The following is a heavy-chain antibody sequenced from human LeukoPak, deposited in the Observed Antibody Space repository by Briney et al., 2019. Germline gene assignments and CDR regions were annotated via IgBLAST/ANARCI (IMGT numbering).Heavy chain of an antibody. D-gene: IGHD3-10*01. CDR3: AKDPNYGSGSYPDY. CDR2: IWHDESNK. V-gene: IGHV3-30*02. Sequence: GGSLTLSCAASGFTFSNYGRHWVRQPPGQGLEWVAVIWHDESNKYYADPVKGGFTISRENSKNTLYLQMTSLRAEDTAVYYCAKDPNYGSGSYPDYWGQGTLVTVSS. CDR1: GFTFSNYG. J-gene: IGHJ4*02.